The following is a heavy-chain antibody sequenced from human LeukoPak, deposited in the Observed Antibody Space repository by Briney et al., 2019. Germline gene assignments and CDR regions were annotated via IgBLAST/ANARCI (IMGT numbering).Heavy chain of an antibody. CDR3: ARDSAVTKSSDY. J-gene: IGHJ4*02. CDR2: INAGNGNT. D-gene: IGHD4-11*01. CDR1: GYTFTSYA. Sequence: ASVKVSCKASGYTFTSYAMHWVRQAPGQRLEWMGWINAGNGNTKYSQKFQGRVTITTDTSTSTAYMELRSLRSDDTAVYYCARDSAVTKSSDYWGQGTLVTVSS. V-gene: IGHV1-3*01.